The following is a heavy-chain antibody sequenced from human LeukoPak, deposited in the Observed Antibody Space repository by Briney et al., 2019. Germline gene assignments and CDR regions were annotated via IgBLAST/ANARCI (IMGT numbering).Heavy chain of an antibody. J-gene: IGHJ4*02. Sequence: GGSLRLSCAASGFTFSSYEMNWVRQAPGKGLEWVSYISSSGSTIYHADSVKGRFTISRDNAKNSLFLQMDSLRAEDTALYYCARAYRSRWYIEYWGQGTLVTVSS. V-gene: IGHV3-48*03. CDR1: GFTFSSYE. CDR3: ARAYRSRWYIEY. D-gene: IGHD6-13*01. CDR2: ISSSGSTI.